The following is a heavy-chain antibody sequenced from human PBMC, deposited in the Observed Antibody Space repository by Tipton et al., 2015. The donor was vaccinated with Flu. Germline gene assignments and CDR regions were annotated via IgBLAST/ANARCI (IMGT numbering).Heavy chain of an antibody. J-gene: IGHJ3*02. D-gene: IGHD2/OR15-2a*01. CDR3: ARETRGSKNSAFDI. Sequence: TLSLTCIVSDDSISHSIDYWSWIRQPAGKGLEWIGRIYSGGSTSYNPSLKSRVSLSIDVSRNQFSLSLSSVTAADTAVYYCARETRGSKNSAFDIWGQGTVVTVSS. V-gene: IGHV4-61*02. CDR2: IYSGGST. CDR1: DDSISHSIDY.